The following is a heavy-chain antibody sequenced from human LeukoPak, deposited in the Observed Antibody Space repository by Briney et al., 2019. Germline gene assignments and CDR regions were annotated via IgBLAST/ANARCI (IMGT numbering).Heavy chain of an antibody. CDR1: GGSFSGYY. CDR2: INHSGST. D-gene: IGHD6-13*01. J-gene: IGHJ4*02. Sequence: SETLSLTCAVYGGSFSGYYWSWIRQPPGKGLEWIGEINHSGSTNYNPSLKSRVTISVDTSKNQFSLKLSSVTAADTAVHYCARPAYSSSWYDGYYFDYWGQGTLVTVSS. V-gene: IGHV4-34*01. CDR3: ARPAYSSSWYDGYYFDY.